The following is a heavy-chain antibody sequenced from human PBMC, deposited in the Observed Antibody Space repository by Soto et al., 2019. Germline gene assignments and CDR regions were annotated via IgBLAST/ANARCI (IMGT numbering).Heavy chain of an antibody. CDR1: GFTFSSYA. CDR3: AKHVYGSGSYTGDY. CDR2: ISGSGGST. Sequence: EVQLLESGGGLVQPGGSLRLSCAASGFTFSSYAMSWVRQAPGKGLEWVSAISGSGGSTYYADSVKGRFTISRDNSKNTLYLQMNSLRAEDTAVYYGAKHVYGSGSYTGDYWGQGTLVTVSS. V-gene: IGHV3-23*01. D-gene: IGHD3-10*01. J-gene: IGHJ4*02.